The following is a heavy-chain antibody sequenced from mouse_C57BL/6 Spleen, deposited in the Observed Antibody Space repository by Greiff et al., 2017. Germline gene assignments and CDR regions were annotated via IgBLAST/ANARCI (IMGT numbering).Heavy chain of an antibody. D-gene: IGHD2-2*01. Sequence: EVKVVESGEGLVKPGGSLKLSCAASGFTFSSYAMSWVRQTPEKRLEWVAYISSGGDYIYYADTVKGRFTISRDNARNTLYLQMSSLKSEDTAMYYCTRGGYDFYYFDYWGQGTTLTVSS. CDR3: TRGGYDFYYFDY. CDR2: ISSGGDYI. V-gene: IGHV5-9-1*02. J-gene: IGHJ2*01. CDR1: GFTFSSYA.